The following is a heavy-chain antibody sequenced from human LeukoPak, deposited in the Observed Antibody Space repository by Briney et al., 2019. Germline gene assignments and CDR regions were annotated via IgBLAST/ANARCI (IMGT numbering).Heavy chain of an antibody. CDR1: GFSFDDYA. J-gene: IGHJ4*02. CDR2: ISWNSGSI. D-gene: IGHD6-13*01. V-gene: IGHV3-9*01. CDR3: ARDIAAAGTRYDY. Sequence: GGSLRLSCAASGFSFDDYAMHRARQTPGKGLEWVSGISWNSGSIAYADSVKGRFTISRDNAKNSLYLQMNSLRAEDTAVYYCARDIAAAGTRYDYWGQGTLVTVSS.